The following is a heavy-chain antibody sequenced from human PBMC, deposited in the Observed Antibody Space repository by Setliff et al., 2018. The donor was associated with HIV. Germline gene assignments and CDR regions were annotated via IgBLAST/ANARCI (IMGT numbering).Heavy chain of an antibody. CDR3: ARRGYSYVERVYYYYMGV. Sequence: SETLSLTCTVSGGSISSYYWSWIRQPPGKGLEWIGYIDNSGSTNYNPSLKSRVTISVDTSKNQISPKLSSVTAADTAMYYCARRGYSYVERVYYYYMGVWGKGTTVTVSS. CDR2: IDNSGST. V-gene: IGHV4-4*09. CDR1: GGSISSYY. D-gene: IGHD5-18*01. J-gene: IGHJ6*03.